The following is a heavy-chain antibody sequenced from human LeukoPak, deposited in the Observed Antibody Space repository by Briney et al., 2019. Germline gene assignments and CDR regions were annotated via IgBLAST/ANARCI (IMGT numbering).Heavy chain of an antibody. CDR3: ARGGMVRGVNNYYYMDV. CDR2: IYTSGST. V-gene: IGHV4-4*07. CDR1: AGSISSYY. Sequence: PSETLSLTCTVSAGSISSYYWSWIRQPAGQGLEWIRRIYTSGSTNYNPSLQSRVTMSVDTSKNQFSLKLSSVTAADTAVYYCARGGMVRGVNNYYYMDVWGKGTTVTVSS. D-gene: IGHD3-10*01. J-gene: IGHJ6*03.